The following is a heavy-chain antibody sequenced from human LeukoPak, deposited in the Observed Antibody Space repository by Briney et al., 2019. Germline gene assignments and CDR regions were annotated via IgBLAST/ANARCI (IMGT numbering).Heavy chain of an antibody. CDR3: AISYGDTKGLRY. Sequence: SETLSLTCTVSGGPISSYYWSWIRQPPGKGLEWIGYIYYSGSTNYNPSLKSRVTISVDTSKNQFSLKLSSVTAADTAVYYCAISYGDTKGLRYWGQGTLVTVSS. V-gene: IGHV4-59*01. J-gene: IGHJ4*02. CDR1: GGPISSYY. CDR2: IYYSGST. D-gene: IGHD4-17*01.